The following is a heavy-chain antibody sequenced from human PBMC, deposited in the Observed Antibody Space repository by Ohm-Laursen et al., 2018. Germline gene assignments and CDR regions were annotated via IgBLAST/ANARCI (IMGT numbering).Heavy chain of an antibody. CDR1: GFTFSSYW. D-gene: IGHD6-19*01. CDR3: ARAIAAAVAGTDWYFDL. V-gene: IGHV3-7*01. CDR2: IKVDGSEK. Sequence: SLRLSCTASGFTFSSYWMTWVRQPPGKGLEWVARIKVDGSEKYYVDSVKGRFTISRDDAKNSLYLQMSSLRAEDTAVYYCARAIAAAVAGTDWYFDLWGRGTLVTASS. J-gene: IGHJ2*01.